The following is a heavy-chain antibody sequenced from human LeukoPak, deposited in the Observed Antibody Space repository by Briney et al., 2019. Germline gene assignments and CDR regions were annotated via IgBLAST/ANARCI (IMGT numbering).Heavy chain of an antibody. CDR1: GYTFTGYY. D-gene: IGHD6-13*01. Sequence: ASVNVSCKASGYTFTGYYIHWVRQAPGRGREWVGLINPHSGNTRSAERFEGRVTMTRDTSISTAYMELNRLTSDDTAVYYCARERQIEAAGTSAFDISGQGTILTVSS. CDR3: ARERQIEAAGTSAFDI. J-gene: IGHJ3*02. CDR2: INPHSGNT. V-gene: IGHV1-2*02.